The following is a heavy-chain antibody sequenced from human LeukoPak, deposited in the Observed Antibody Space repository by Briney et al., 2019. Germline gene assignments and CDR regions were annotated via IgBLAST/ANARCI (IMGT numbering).Heavy chain of an antibody. Sequence: GSLRLSCAASGFTFSSYEMNWVRQAPGKGLEWLAFIQYDGNAKYYADSVRGRFTISRDNGKSTVYLVMSSLTTEDAAMYYCSKGAPILRGDMDVWGTGTTVTISS. J-gene: IGHJ6*03. CDR3: SKGAPILRGDMDV. V-gene: IGHV3-30*02. CDR2: IQYDGNAK. D-gene: IGHD3-10*01. CDR1: GFTFSSYE.